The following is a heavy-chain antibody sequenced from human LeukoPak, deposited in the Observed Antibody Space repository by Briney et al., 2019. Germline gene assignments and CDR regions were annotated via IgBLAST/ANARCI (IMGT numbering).Heavy chain of an antibody. CDR1: GFTFSSYE. CDR2: ISDTGSTI. Sequence: GGSLRLSCAASGFTFSSYELNWVRQAPGKGLEWVSYISDTGSTIYYADSVEGRFTISRDNAKNSLYLQMNSLRAEDTAVYYCARTGVDYGIFYYMDVWGKGTTVTISS. J-gene: IGHJ6*03. D-gene: IGHD4-17*01. CDR3: ARTGVDYGIFYYMDV. V-gene: IGHV3-48*03.